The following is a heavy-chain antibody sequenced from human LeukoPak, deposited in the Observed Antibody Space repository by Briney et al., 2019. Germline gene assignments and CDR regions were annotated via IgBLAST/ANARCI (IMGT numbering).Heavy chain of an antibody. Sequence: SQTLSLTCAISGDSVSSNSAAWNWIRQSPSRGLEWLGRTYYRSRWYNDYAVSVKSRITINPDTSKNQFSLQLNSVTPEDTAVYYCARESPGATPTTSGTSRGRDKYWYFDLWGRGTLVTVSS. J-gene: IGHJ2*01. V-gene: IGHV6-1*01. CDR1: GDSVSSNSAA. CDR3: ARESPGATPTTSGTSRGRDKYWYFDL. CDR2: TYYRSRWYN. D-gene: IGHD1-26*01.